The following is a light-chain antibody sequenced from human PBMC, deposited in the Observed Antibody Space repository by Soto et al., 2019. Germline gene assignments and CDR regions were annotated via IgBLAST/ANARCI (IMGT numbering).Light chain of an antibody. J-gene: IGLJ1*01. Sequence: QSVLTQPPSASGTPGQRIIISCSGSTSNIESHSVNWYQQVPGAAPKLLIITNNQRPSGVPDRFSGSKSGASASLAISGLQSEDEVTYYCATWDDSRNGVFGTGTKLTVL. CDR1: TSNIESHS. CDR2: TNN. V-gene: IGLV1-44*01. CDR3: ATWDDSRNGV.